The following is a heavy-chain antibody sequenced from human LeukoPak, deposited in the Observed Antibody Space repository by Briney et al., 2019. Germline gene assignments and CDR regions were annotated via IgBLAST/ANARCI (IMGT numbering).Heavy chain of an antibody. J-gene: IGHJ5*02. CDR3: ARETTMVRGVIPQGFDP. CDR1: GYTFTGYY. CDR2: ISAYNGNT. Sequence: ASVKVSCKASGYTFTGYYMHWVRQAPGQGLEWMGWISAYNGNTNYAQKLQGRVTMTTDTSTSTAYMELRSLRSDDTAVYYCARETTMVRGVIPQGFDPWGQGTLVTVSS. V-gene: IGHV1-18*04. D-gene: IGHD3-10*01.